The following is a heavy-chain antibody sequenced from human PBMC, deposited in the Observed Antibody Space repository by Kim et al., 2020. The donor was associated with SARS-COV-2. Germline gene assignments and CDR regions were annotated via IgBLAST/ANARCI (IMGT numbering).Heavy chain of an antibody. V-gene: IGHV3-21*01. CDR3: ARVYSSGCLDY. Sequence: RYYADAVKGRVPSSRDNAKNSLYLQMNSLRAEDTAVYYCARVYSSGCLDYWGQGTLVTVSS. CDR2: R. D-gene: IGHD6-19*01. J-gene: IGHJ4*02.